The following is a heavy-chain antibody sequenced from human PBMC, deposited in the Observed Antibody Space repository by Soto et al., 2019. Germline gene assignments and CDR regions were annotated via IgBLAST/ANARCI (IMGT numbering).Heavy chain of an antibody. CDR2: VYHSGST. CDR3: ARLMTRGTGYLDL. V-gene: IGHV4-4*02. CDR1: GGSISSGNW. J-gene: IGHJ2*01. Sequence: QVELQESGPGLVKPSGTLSLTCAVSGGSISSGNWWTWVRQPPGKGLEWIGEVYHSGSTIYNPSVKSRVTMSVDKSTNQFSLRLTSMTVADTAVYYCARLMTRGTGYLDLWGRGTLVTVS. D-gene: IGHD1-1*01.